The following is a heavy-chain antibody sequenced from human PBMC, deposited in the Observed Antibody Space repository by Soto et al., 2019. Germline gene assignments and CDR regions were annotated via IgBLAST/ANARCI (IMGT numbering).Heavy chain of an antibody. J-gene: IGHJ4*02. CDR1: GFTVSSNY. CDR2: IYAAGST. Sequence: EVQLMESGGGLVQPGGSLRLSCAASGFTVSSNYMSWVRQARGKGLEWVSVIYAAGSTYYADSVKGRFTISRDESRNTLYLQLNSLRAEDTAVYYCARGSYDSVFDSWGQGTLVSVTS. CDR3: ARGSYDSVFDS. V-gene: IGHV3-66*01. D-gene: IGHD1-1*01.